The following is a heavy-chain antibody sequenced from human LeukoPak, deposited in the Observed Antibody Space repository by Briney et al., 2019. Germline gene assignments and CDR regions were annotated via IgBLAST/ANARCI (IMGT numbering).Heavy chain of an antibody. CDR3: ARGSRPSSSWWQVSDYYGMDV. V-gene: IGHV1-8*01. CDR2: MNPNSGNT. Sequence: ASVKVSCKASGYTFTSYDINWVRQATGQGLEWMGWMNPNSGNTGYAQKFQGRVTMTRNTSISTAYMELSSLRSEDTAVYYCARGSRPSSSWWQVSDYYGMDVWGQGTTVTVSS. D-gene: IGHD6-13*01. CDR1: GYTFTSYD. J-gene: IGHJ6*02.